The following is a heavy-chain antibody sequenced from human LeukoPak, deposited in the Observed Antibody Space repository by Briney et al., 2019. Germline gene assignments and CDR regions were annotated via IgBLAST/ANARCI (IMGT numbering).Heavy chain of an antibody. Sequence: SGGSLRLSCAASGFTFSSYSMNWVRQAPGKGLEWVSSISSSSSYIYYADSVKGRFTISRDNAKNSLYLQMNSLRAEDTAVYYCARVHSSSFNYYYYMDVWGKGTTVTVSS. CDR1: GFTFSSYS. CDR2: ISSSSSYI. V-gene: IGHV3-21*01. D-gene: IGHD6-6*01. CDR3: ARVHSSSFNYYYYMDV. J-gene: IGHJ6*03.